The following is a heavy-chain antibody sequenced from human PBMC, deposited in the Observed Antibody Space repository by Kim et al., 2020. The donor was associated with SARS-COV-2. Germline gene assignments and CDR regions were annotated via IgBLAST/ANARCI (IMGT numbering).Heavy chain of an antibody. D-gene: IGHD3-9*01. CDR1: GFTFSSYG. Sequence: GGSLRLSCAASGFTFSSYGMHWVRQAPGKGLEWVAVIWYDGSNKYYADSVKGRFTISRDNSKNTLYLQMNSLRAEDTAVYYCAKDLWLRYFDWHMLGDMDVWGLWKTVAVSS. CDR3: AKDLWLRYFDWHMLGDMDV. CDR2: IWYDGSNK. J-gene: IGHJ6*02. V-gene: IGHV3-33*06.